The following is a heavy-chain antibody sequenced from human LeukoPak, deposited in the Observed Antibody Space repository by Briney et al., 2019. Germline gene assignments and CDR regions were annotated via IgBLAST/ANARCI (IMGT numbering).Heavy chain of an antibody. D-gene: IGHD2-2*02. V-gene: IGHV1-69*13. CDR3: AREEGYCSSTSCYKSNWFDP. CDR1: GGTFSSYA. Sequence: SVKVSCRASGGTFSSYAISWVRQAPGQGLEWMGGIIPIFGTANYAQKFQGRVTITADESTSTAYMELSSLRSEDTAVYYCAREEGYCSSTSCYKSNWFDPWGQGTLVTVSS. CDR2: IIPIFGTA. J-gene: IGHJ5*02.